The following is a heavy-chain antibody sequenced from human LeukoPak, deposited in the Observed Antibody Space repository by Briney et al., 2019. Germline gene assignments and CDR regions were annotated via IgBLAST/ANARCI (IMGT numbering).Heavy chain of an antibody. V-gene: IGHV4-61*01. CDR1: GGSVSSGSYY. CDR3: ARVWLATTIVVVTNHGMDV. J-gene: IGHJ6*02. Sequence: PSETLSLTCTVSGGSVSSGSYYWSCIRQPPGRRRVWNGNIDYTGSTTYNPSLKSRDTITVARTNNQLLLNLSSDDAAQTDAVYWARVWLATTIVVVTNHGMDVWGQGATGTVSS. D-gene: IGHD2-21*02. CDR2: IDYTGST.